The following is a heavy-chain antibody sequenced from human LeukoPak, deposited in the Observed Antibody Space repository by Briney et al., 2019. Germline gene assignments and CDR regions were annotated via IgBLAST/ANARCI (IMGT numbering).Heavy chain of an antibody. D-gene: IGHD5-18*01. CDR1: GFTFSSYG. J-gene: IGHJ4*02. V-gene: IGHV3-30*03. CDR2: ISYDGSNK. CDR3: AREGYSFITMINYFDY. Sequence: GGSLRLSCAASGFTFSSYGMHWVRQAPGKGLEWVAVISYDGSNKYYADSVKGRFTISRDNSKNTLYLQMNSLRAEDTAVYYCAREGYSFITMINYFDYWGQGTLVTVSS.